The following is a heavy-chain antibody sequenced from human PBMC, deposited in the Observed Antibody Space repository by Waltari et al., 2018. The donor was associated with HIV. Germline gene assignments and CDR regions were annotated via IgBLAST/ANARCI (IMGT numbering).Heavy chain of an antibody. Sequence: EVQLVESGGGLVKPGGSLRLSGAASGFTFSSSSMNWARQAPGQGLGWVSSISSSSSYIYYADSVKGRFTISRDNAKNSLYLQMNSLRAEDTAVYYCARDNPSIVVPAAMDYYGMDVWGQGTTVTVSS. D-gene: IGHD2-2*01. CDR2: ISSSSSYI. CDR3: ARDNPSIVVPAAMDYYGMDV. J-gene: IGHJ6*02. CDR1: GFTFSSSS. V-gene: IGHV3-21*01.